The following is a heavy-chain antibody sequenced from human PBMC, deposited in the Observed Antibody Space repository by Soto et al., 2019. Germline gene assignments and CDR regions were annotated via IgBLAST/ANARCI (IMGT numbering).Heavy chain of an antibody. V-gene: IGHV4-34*01. CDR3: ARGPYDYVWGSYRYGGNTVANYFDY. CDR1: GLSFNGCS. CDR2: INHSGST. D-gene: IGHD3-16*02. Sequence: AXETLALTCSVSGLSFNGCSLSWIRQPPGKGLDWIGEINHSGSTNYNPSLKSRVTISVDTSKNQFSLKLSSVTAADTAVYYCARGPYDYVWGSYRYGGNTVANYFDYWGQGTLVTVSS. J-gene: IGHJ4*02.